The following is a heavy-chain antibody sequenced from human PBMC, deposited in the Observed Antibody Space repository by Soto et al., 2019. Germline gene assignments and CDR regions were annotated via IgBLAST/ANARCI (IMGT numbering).Heavy chain of an antibody. CDR2: TSGSGGST. CDR3: AKTLIVVVIPQLPDFDL. V-gene: IGHV3-23*01. J-gene: IGHJ2*01. D-gene: IGHD3-22*01. Sequence: XGSLGLYCAACGLTVSSYSESGVRQAPGKGLEWVSATSGSGGSTYYADSVKGRFTISRDNSKNTLYLQMNSLRAEDTAVYYCAKTLIVVVIPQLPDFDLWGRGTLVTVS. CDR1: GLTVSSYS.